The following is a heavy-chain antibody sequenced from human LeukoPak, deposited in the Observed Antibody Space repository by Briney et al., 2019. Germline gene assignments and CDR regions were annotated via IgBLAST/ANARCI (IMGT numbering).Heavy chain of an antibody. CDR2: IKENGSEK. V-gene: IGHV3-7*01. CDR1: GFTFSSYW. J-gene: IGHJ4*02. CDR3: ATSYDILIGYFGS. Sequence: GGSLRLSCAASGFTFSSYWMSGVPEAPGKGREGGANIKENGSEKYYVDAVRGRFTISRDNAKNSLYPYMNSLRAEDTAVYYCATSYDILIGYFGSWGQGTLVTVSS. D-gene: IGHD3-9*01.